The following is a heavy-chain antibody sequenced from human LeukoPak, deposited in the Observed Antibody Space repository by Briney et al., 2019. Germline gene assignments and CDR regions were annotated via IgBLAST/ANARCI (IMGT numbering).Heavy chain of an antibody. D-gene: IGHD3-22*01. J-gene: IGHJ4*02. V-gene: IGHV1-2*02. Sequence: ASVKVSCKASGYTFTGYYMHWVRQAPGQGLEWMGWVNPNSGGTNYAQKFQGRATMTRDTSISTAYMELSRLRSDDTAVYYCARAPRTYYYDSSGPVHYFDYWGQGTLVTVSS. CDR2: VNPNSGGT. CDR3: ARAPRTYYYDSSGPVHYFDY. CDR1: GYTFTGYY.